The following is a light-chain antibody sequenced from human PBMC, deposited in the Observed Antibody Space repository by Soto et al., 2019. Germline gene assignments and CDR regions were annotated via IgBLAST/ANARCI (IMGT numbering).Light chain of an antibody. J-gene: IGKJ1*01. V-gene: IGKV3-20*01. CDR3: QLYGSSPPRT. CDR2: GAS. CDR1: QSVSSSY. Sequence: EIVLTQSPGTLSLSPGERATLSCRASQSVSSSYLGWYQQKPGQAPRLLIYGASSRATGIPDRFSGSGSGTDFTLTIARLEPEDFAVYYCQLYGSSPPRTFGQGTKVVIK.